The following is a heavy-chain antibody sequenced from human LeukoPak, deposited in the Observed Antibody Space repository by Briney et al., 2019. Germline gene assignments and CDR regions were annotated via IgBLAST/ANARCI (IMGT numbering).Heavy chain of an antibody. D-gene: IGHD5-18*01. J-gene: IGHJ4*02. CDR1: GFTSFDFP. CDR2: IYTSGST. CDR3: AREGTAMVPIDY. V-gene: IGHV4-4*07. Sequence: GSLRLSCEASGFTSFDFPMNWVRKAPGKGLEWIGRIYTSGSTNYNPSLKSRVTMSVDTSKNQFSLKLSSVTAADTAVYYCAREGTAMVPIDYWGQGTLVTVSS.